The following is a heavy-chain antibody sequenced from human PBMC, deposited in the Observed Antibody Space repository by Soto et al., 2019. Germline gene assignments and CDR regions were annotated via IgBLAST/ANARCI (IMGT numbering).Heavy chain of an antibody. CDR1: GFTFSSYA. V-gene: IGHV3-23*01. CDR2: ISGSGGST. D-gene: IGHD1-26*01. Sequence: EVQLLETGESLVQPGGSLRLSCAASGFTFSSYAMRWVRQAPVKGLEWVSAISGSGGSTYYADSVKGRFTISRDNSKNTLYLQMNSLRAEDTAVYYCARRGSGSYDDYWGQGTLVTVSS. J-gene: IGHJ4*02. CDR3: ARRGSGSYDDY.